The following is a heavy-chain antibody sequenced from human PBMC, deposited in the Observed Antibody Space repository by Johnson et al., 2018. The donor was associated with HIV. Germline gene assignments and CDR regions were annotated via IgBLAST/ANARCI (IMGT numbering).Heavy chain of an antibody. CDR3: ARVRDYYESTGFRSASFEI. D-gene: IGHD3-22*01. V-gene: IGHV3-30-3*01. CDR1: GFTFSSYA. Sequence: QVQLVESGGGVVQPGRSLRLSCAASGFTFSSYAMHWVRQAPGKGLEWVAVISYDGSNKYYADSVKGRFTISRDKSKNVLYLQMNSLTTDDTAMYYCARVRDYYESTGFRSASFEIWGQGTMVTVSS. J-gene: IGHJ3*02. CDR2: ISYDGSNK.